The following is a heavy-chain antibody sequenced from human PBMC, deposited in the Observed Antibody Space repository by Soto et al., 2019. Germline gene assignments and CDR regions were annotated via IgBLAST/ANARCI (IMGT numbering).Heavy chain of an antibody. Sequence: QITLKESGPTLVKPTQTLTLTCTFSGFSLSTSGVGVGGIRQPPGKALEWLALIYWDDDKRYSPSLKSRLTITKDTSKNQVVLTMTNMDPVDTATYYCAHSLYDYVWGTNWFDPWGQGTLVTVSS. CDR3: AHSLYDYVWGTNWFDP. J-gene: IGHJ5*02. V-gene: IGHV2-5*02. CDR1: GFSLSTSGVG. D-gene: IGHD3-16*01. CDR2: IYWDDDK.